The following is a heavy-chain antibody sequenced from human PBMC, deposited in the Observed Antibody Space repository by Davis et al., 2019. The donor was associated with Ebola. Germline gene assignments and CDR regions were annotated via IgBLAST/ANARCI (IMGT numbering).Heavy chain of an antibody. CDR2: IYYTGST. CDR3: ARAQFPTTSDH. CDR1: GGSISGYY. J-gene: IGHJ4*02. D-gene: IGHD1-1*01. Sequence: SETLSLTCTVSGGSISGYYWSWIRQPPGKGLEYIGYIYYTGSTKYSPSLNSRVTISVETSTNQFSLKLRSVTAADTAVYYCARAQFPTTSDHWGQGTLVTVSS. V-gene: IGHV4-59*01.